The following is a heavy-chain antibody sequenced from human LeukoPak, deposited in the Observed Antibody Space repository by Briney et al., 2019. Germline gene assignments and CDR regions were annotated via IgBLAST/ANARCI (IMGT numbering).Heavy chain of an antibody. V-gene: IGHV4-61*01. CDR2: IYYSGST. CDR3: AREGAFDI. Sequence: SETLSFTCTVSGGSVSSGSYYGSWIRQPPGKGLEWIGYIYYSGSTNYNPSLKSRVTISVDTSKNQFSLKLSSVTAADTAVYYCAREGAFDIWGQGTMVTVSS. CDR1: GGSVSSGSYY. J-gene: IGHJ3*02.